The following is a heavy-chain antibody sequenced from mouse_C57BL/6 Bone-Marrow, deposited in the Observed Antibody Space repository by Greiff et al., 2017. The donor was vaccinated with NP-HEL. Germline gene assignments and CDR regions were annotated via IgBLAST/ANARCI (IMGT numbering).Heavy chain of an antibody. Sequence: VHVKQSGTVLARPGASVKMSCKTSGYTFTSYWMHWVKQRPGQGLEWIGAIYPGNSDTSYNQKFKGKAKLTAVTSASTAYMELSSLTNEDSAVYYCTREGITTVVATRFAYWGQGTLVTVSA. CDR2: IYPGNSDT. CDR3: TREGITTVVATRFAY. V-gene: IGHV1-5*01. CDR1: GYTFTSYW. J-gene: IGHJ3*01. D-gene: IGHD1-1*01.